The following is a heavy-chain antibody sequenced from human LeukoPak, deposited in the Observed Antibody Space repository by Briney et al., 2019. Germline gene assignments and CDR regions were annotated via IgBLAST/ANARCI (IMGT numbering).Heavy chain of an antibody. J-gene: IGHJ4*02. CDR3: ASRQDSGYGPFDY. V-gene: IGHV4-34*01. Sequence: PSETLSLTCAVYGGSFSGYYWSWIRQPPGKGLEWIGEINHSGSTNYNPSLKSRVIISVDTSKNQFSLKLSSVTAADTAVYYCASRQDSGYGPFDYWGQGTLVTVSS. D-gene: IGHD5-12*01. CDR2: INHSGST. CDR1: GGSFSGYY.